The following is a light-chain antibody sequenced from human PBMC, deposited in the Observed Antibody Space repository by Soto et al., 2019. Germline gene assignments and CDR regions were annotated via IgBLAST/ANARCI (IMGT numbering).Light chain of an antibody. CDR1: QSIRNS. J-gene: IGKJ2*01. V-gene: IGKV3-20*01. CDR2: AAS. CDR3: QQYGGSPRT. Sequence: EIVLTQSPGTLSLSPGERATLSCRASQSIRNSLAWYQQRPGQSPRLLIYAASSRATGVPDRFSGGGSATHFTLTVSRLEPEDFAVYYCQQYGGSPRTFGQGTTLEIK.